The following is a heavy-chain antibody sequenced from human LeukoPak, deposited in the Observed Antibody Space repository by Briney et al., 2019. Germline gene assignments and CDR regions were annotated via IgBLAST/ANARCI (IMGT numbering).Heavy chain of an antibody. J-gene: IGHJ5*02. V-gene: IGHV3-74*01. D-gene: IGHD1-26*01. CDR3: ARDRSYPNWFDP. Sequence: GGSLRLSCAASGFTFSSYWMHWVRHAPGKGLVWVSRINSDGSSTSYADSVKGRFTISRDNAKNTLYLQMNSLRAEDTAVYYCARDRSYPNWFDPWGQGTLVTVSS. CDR1: GFTFSSYW. CDR2: INSDGSST.